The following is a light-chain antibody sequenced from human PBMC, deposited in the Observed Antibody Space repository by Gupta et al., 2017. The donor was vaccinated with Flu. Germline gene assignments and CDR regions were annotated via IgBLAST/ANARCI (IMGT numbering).Light chain of an antibody. CDR2: GAA. CDR3: QQYDNWPPIT. J-gene: IGKJ5*01. V-gene: IGKV3-15*01. Sequence: ERATLSCRASQSVNSNLAWYQQKPGQAPRLLFYGAATRATGIPARFSGRGSGTEFTLTISSLQSEDVAIYYCQQYDNWPPITFGQGTRLEIK. CDR1: QSVNSN.